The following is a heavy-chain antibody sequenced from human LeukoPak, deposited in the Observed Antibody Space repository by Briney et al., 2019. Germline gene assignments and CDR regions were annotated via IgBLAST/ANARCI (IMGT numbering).Heavy chain of an antibody. CDR2: IRSKADNYAT. V-gene: IGHV3-73*01. Sequence: GGSLRLSCAASGFTFSGSAIHWVRQASGKGLEWVGRIRSKADNYATTYAASVKGRFTISRDDSKNTAYLQINSLKTEDTAVYYCTRLRAANTESYLYYYHGMDVWDQGTTVTVSS. J-gene: IGHJ6*02. CDR1: GFTFSGSA. D-gene: IGHD1-26*01. CDR3: TRLRAANTESYLYYYHGMDV.